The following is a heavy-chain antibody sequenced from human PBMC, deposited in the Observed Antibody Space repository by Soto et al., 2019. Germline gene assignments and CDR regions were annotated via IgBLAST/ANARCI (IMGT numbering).Heavy chain of an antibody. CDR2: IHGDGGKI. CDR1: GFMFSAYW. V-gene: IGHV3-7*01. Sequence: GGSLRLSCAASGFMFSAYWMSWVRQAPGKGLEWVANIHGDGGKIYYVDSVKGRFTISRDNAKRSLYLQMKSLRAEDTVVYYCARDFYGGYTYGPGDYWGQGALVTVSS. CDR3: ARDFYGGYTYGPGDY. J-gene: IGHJ4*02. D-gene: IGHD5-18*01.